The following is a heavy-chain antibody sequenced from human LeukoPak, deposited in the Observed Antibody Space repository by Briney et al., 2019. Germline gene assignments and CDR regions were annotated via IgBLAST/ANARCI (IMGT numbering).Heavy chain of an antibody. CDR2: IRQDGSVQ. V-gene: IGHV3-7*01. J-gene: IGHJ5*02. D-gene: IGHD4-17*01. CDR3: ARDSYVDSEAVRWFDP. Sequence: GGSLRLSCAASGFTFSSYWMSWVRQAPGKGLEWVANIRQDGSVQNYVDSVKGRFTISRDNPKNSVYLQMSSLRAEDTAVYYCARDSYVDSEAVRWFDPWGQGTLVTVSS. CDR1: GFTFSSYW.